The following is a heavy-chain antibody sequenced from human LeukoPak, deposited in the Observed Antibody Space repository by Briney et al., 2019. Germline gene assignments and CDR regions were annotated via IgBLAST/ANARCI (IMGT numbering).Heavy chain of an antibody. J-gene: IGHJ3*02. CDR1: GGSISSGDYS. D-gene: IGHD3-22*01. CDR3: ARQRGTVNPFDI. CDR2: IYQTGST. Sequence: SETLSLTCAVSGGSISSGDYSWSWIRQSPGKGLEWIGYIYQTGSTYSNPSLKSRVTISVDTSKNQFSLKLTSVTAADTAVYYCARQRGTVNPFDIWGQGTMVTVSS. V-gene: IGHV4-30-2*06.